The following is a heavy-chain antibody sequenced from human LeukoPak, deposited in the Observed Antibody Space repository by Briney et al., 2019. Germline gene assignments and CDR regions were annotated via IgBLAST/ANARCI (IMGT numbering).Heavy chain of an antibody. J-gene: IGHJ3*02. V-gene: IGHV1-8*01. CDR3: ARTIGFIAGDAFDI. Sequence: GASVKVSCKASGYTFTSYDINWVRQATGQGLEWMGWMNPNSGNTGYAQKFQGRVTMTRNTSISTAYMELSSLRSEDTAVYYCARTIGFIAGDAFDIWGQGTMVTVSS. D-gene: IGHD6-13*01. CDR2: MNPNSGNT. CDR1: GYTFTSYD.